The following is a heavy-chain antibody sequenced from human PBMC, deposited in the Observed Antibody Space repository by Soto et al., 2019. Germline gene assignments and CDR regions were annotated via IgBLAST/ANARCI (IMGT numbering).Heavy chain of an antibody. CDR3: ANSYLVSGAPTKAFDY. J-gene: IGHJ4*02. CDR2: ITWNSGSI. Sequence: GGSLXLSCAASGFTFDDYAMHWVRQAPGKGLEWVSGITWNSGSIGYADSVKGRFTISRDNAKNSLYLQMNSLRAEDTALYYCANSYLVSGAPTKAFDYWGQGTLVTVSS. V-gene: IGHV3-9*01. D-gene: IGHD3-10*01. CDR1: GFTFDDYA.